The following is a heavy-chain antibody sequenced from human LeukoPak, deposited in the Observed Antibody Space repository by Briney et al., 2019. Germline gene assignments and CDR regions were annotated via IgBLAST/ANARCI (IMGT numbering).Heavy chain of an antibody. D-gene: IGHD3-10*01. V-gene: IGHV1-69*13. J-gene: IGHJ6*02. CDR1: GGTFSSYA. CDR3: VVVRGIVDRNYGMDV. Sequence: SVKLSCKASGGTFSSYAISWVRQAPGQGLEWMGRIIPIFGAGTYAHKFPGRGTITADESTSTAYMELSSLRSEDTAVYYCVVVRGIVDRNYGMDVWGQGTTVTVSS. CDR2: IIPIFGAG.